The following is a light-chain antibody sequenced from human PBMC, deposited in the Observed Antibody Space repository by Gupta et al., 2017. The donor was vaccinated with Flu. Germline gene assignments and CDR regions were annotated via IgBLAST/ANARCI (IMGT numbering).Light chain of an antibody. V-gene: IGKV1-5*03. CDR2: KAS. CDR1: QSISSW. Sequence: DIQVAQSPSTLSASVGDRVTITCRASQSISSWLAWYQQKPGKAPKLLIYKASSLESGVPSRFSGSGSEIEFTLTISSLQPDDFATYYCQHYNSYPWTFGQGTRVEIK. CDR3: QHYNSYPWT. J-gene: IGKJ1*01.